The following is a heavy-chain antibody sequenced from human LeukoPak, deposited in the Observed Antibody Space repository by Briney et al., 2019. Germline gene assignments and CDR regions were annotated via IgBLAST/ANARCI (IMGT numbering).Heavy chain of an antibody. CDR2: FGGGGGPT. J-gene: IGHJ4*02. D-gene: IGHD6-13*01. CDR3: AKDRRQLANFDY. Sequence: GGSLRLSCVASGFTFRSYGMSWVRQAPGKGLEWVSGFGGGGGPTYYADSVKGRFTISRDNSKNTLYLQMNSLRADDTAVYYCAKDRRQLANFDYWGQGTLVTVSS. CDR1: GFTFRSYG. V-gene: IGHV3-23*01.